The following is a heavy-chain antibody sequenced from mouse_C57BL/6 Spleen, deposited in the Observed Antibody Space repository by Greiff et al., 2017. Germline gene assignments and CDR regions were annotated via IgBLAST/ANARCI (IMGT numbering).Heavy chain of an antibody. D-gene: IGHD3-3*01. Sequence: EVKLMESGGGLVKPGGSLKLSCAASGFTFSSYAMSWVRQTPEKRLEWVATISDGGSYTYYPDNVKGRFTISRDNAKNNLYLQMSHLKSEDTAMYYCARDLGDVDYFDYWGQGTTLTVSS. CDR1: GFTFSSYA. J-gene: IGHJ2*01. CDR2: ISDGGSYT. V-gene: IGHV5-4*01. CDR3: ARDLGDVDYFDY.